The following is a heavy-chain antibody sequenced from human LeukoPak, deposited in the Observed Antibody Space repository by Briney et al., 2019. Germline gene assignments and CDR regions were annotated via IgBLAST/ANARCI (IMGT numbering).Heavy chain of an antibody. CDR1: GYTFTSYY. D-gene: IGHD6-6*01. V-gene: IGHV1-46*01. CDR2: INPSGGST. Sequence: ASVKVSCKASGYTFTSYYMHWVRQSPGQGLEWMGIINPSGGSTSYAQKFQGRVTMTRDTSTSTVYMELSSLRSEDTAVYYCARVRQQLDGMDVWGQGTTVTVSS. J-gene: IGHJ6*02. CDR3: ARVRQQLDGMDV.